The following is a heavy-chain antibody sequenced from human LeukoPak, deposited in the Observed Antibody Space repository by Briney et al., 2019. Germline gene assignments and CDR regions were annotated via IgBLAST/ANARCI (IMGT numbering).Heavy chain of an antibody. Sequence: GGSLRLSCVASEFPFSSYWMTWVRQAPGKGLEWVANIKQDGSKKSYVDSVKGRFTISRDNAKNSLYLQMNSLRAEDTAIYYCTRVGYIDEGIDYWGQGTLVTVSS. CDR1: EFPFSSYW. CDR2: IKQDGSKK. J-gene: IGHJ4*02. V-gene: IGHV3-7*04. CDR3: TRVGYIDEGIDY. D-gene: IGHD5-24*01.